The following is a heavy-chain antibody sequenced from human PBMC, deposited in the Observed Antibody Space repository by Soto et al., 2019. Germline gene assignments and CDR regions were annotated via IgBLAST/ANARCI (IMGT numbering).Heavy chain of an antibody. J-gene: IGHJ4*02. CDR2: ISDGDGAT. CDR3: AKGRTFFDC. V-gene: IGHV3-23*01. D-gene: IGHD3-16*01. Sequence: EVHLLESGGGLVQPGGSLRLSCAASGFAFSDYAMTWVRQAPGKGLEWVSDISDGDGATHYADSVKGRFTISRDDSKNTLYLQMDSLRAGDAAVYYCAKGRTFFDCWGQGTLVTVSS. CDR1: GFAFSDYA.